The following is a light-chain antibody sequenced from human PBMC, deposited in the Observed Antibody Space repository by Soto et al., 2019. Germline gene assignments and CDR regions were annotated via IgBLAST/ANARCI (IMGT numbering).Light chain of an antibody. Sequence: DMVMTPSPATLAVSPGERATLSCRARESVISDLAWYLQKPGQAPRLLIYGASTRATGIPARFSGNGSGTEFTLTISSLESEDFAVYYCQQYNYWRIICGQGPRLEIK. CDR1: ESVISD. CDR2: GAS. V-gene: IGKV3-15*01. CDR3: QQYNYWRII. J-gene: IGKJ5*01.